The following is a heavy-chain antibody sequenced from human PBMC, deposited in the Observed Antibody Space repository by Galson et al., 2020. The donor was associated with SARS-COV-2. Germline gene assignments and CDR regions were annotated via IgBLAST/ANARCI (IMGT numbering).Heavy chain of an antibody. CDR3: AKEASSSWFIWFDP. CDR1: GFTFSDYY. V-gene: IGHV3-11*01. Sequence: KIGESLKISCAAHGFTFSDYYMSWIRPAPGKGLEWVSYISSSGSTIYYADSVKGRFTISRDNAKNSLSLQRNSLRAEDTAVYYCAKEASSSWFIWFDPWGQGTLVTVSS. D-gene: IGHD6-13*01. J-gene: IGHJ5*02. CDR2: ISSSGSTI.